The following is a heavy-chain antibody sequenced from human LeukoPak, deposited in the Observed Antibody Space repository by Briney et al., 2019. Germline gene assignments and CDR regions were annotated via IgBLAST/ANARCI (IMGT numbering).Heavy chain of an antibody. CDR2: ISHSGST. Sequence: SETLSLTCAVDGGSFSGYYWSWIRQPPGKGLEWIGEISHSGSTNYNPSLKSRVTISVDTSKNQFSLKLSSVTAADTAVYYCARGRDYYDSSGYYWYFDLWGRGTLVTVSS. CDR3: ARGRDYYDSSGYYWYFDL. J-gene: IGHJ2*01. CDR1: GGSFSGYY. V-gene: IGHV4-34*01. D-gene: IGHD3-22*01.